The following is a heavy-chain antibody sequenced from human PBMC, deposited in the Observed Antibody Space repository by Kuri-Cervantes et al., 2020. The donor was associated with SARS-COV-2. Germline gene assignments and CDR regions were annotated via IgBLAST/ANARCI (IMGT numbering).Heavy chain of an antibody. CDR2: FKSKTAGGTI. CDR3: TTDLKPWRADY. V-gene: IGHV3-15*01. D-gene: IGHD3-3*01. J-gene: IGHJ4*02. CDR1: GLTFSDAW. Sequence: SCVVSGLTFSDAWMSWVRQTPGKGLEWIGRFKSKTAGGTIVYAAPVQGRFTISRDDSRNTLYLQMNSLKTEDTAVYYCTTDLKPWRADYWGQGTLVTVSS.